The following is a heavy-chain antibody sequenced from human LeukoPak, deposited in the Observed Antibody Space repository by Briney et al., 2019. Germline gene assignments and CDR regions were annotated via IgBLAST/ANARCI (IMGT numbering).Heavy chain of an antibody. J-gene: IGHJ6*03. CDR3: ARDRLLEDRHYYSYYYMDV. Sequence: GGSLRLSCAASGFTFSSYSMNWVRQAPGKRLEWVSSISSSSNYIHYADSVKGRFTISRDNAKNSLYLQMNSLRAEDTAVYYCARDRLLEDRHYYSYYYMDVWGKGTTVTVSS. CDR1: GFTFSSYS. CDR2: ISSSSNYI. D-gene: IGHD1-1*01. V-gene: IGHV3-21*01.